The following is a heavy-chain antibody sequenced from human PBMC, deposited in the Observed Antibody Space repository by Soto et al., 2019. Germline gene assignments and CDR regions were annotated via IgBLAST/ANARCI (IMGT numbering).Heavy chain of an antibody. D-gene: IGHD5-18*01. CDR2: SRDKAQGYST. CDR3: VRATFFSDRSGYTRCFDY. Sequence: PGGSLRLSCAASGFTFSSYAMSWVRQAPGKGLEWVGRSRDKAQGYSTAYAASVKGRFTTSRDESQNSVYLQMHSLKTEDTAVYYCVRATFFSDRSGYTRCFDYWGHGTLVTVSS. J-gene: IGHJ4*01. CDR1: GFTFSSYA. V-gene: IGHV3-72*01.